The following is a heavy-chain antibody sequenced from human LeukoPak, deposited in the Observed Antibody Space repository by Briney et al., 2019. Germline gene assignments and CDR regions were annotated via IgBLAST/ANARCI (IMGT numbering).Heavy chain of an antibody. CDR1: ALTFSTFT. CDR3: AKGSPRGGLDY. Sequence: GGSLRLSCAASALTFSTFTMHWVRQAPGKGLEGVSSISSSSRTINYADSVQGRFTISRDNANNSMYLQMNDLRREDTALYYCAKGSPRGGLDYWGQGTLVTVSS. D-gene: IGHD1-14*01. J-gene: IGHJ4*02. V-gene: IGHV3-48*01. CDR2: ISSSSRTI.